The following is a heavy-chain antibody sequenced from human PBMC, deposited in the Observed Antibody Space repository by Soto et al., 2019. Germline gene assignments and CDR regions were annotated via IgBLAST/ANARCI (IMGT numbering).Heavy chain of an antibody. J-gene: IGHJ4*02. CDR2: IRSKAYGGTT. Sequence: PGGSLRLSCTASGFTFGDYAMSWFRQAPGKGLEWVGFIRSKAYGGTTEYAASVKGRFTISRDDSKSIAYLQMNSLKTEDTAVYYCTRDARSSGYYSYYFDYWGQGTLVTVSS. CDR3: TRDARSSGYYSYYFDY. CDR1: GFTFGDYA. V-gene: IGHV3-49*03. D-gene: IGHD3-22*01.